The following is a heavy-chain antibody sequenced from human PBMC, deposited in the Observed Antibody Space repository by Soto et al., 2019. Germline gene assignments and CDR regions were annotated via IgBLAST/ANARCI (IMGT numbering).Heavy chain of an antibody. CDR1: GFIFSDYE. D-gene: IGHD2-21*01. V-gene: IGHV3-48*03. CDR3: ARDLYSAYGMDV. Sequence: GSLRLSCAASGFIFSDYEMNWVRQAPGKGLEWISYISSSGSAIYYADSMKGRFTISRDNAESSLYLLMNSLRAEDTAVYYCARDLYSAYGMDVWGQGTTVTVSS. J-gene: IGHJ6*02. CDR2: ISSSGSAI.